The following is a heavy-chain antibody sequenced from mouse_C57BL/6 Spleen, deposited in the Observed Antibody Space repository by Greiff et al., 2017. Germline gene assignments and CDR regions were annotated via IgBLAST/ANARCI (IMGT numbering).Heavy chain of an antibody. J-gene: IGHJ2*01. CDR1: GYTFTSYW. CDR2: IYPSDSET. Sequence: QVQLQQPGAELVRPGSSVKLSCKASGYTFTSYWMDWVKQRPGQGLEWIGNIYPSDSETHYNQKFKDKATLTVDKSSSTAYIQLSSLTSADSAVYYCARSRGDYFDYWGQGTTLTVSS. V-gene: IGHV1-61*01. CDR3: ARSRGDYFDY.